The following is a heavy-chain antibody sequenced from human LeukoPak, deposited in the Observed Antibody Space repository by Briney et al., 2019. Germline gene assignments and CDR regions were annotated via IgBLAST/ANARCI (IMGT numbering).Heavy chain of an antibody. Sequence: GASLQVSCKTSGDSFTNVGISWVRQAPGQGLEWIGGISAYNGDTNYVQNLRGRVTMTTDASTTTAYMELRSLRSDDTAVYYCARDYGYYDSSGHYCDYWGQGTLVPVSS. D-gene: IGHD3-22*01. CDR1: GDSFTNVG. V-gene: IGHV1-18*01. CDR3: ARDYGYYDSSGHYCDY. J-gene: IGHJ4*02. CDR2: ISAYNGDT.